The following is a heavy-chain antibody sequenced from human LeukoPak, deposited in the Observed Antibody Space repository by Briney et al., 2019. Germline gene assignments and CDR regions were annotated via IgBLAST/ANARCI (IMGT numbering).Heavy chain of an antibody. V-gene: IGHV3-23*01. D-gene: IGHD5-18*01. Sequence: GGSLRLSCATSGFTFSGYWMSWVRQAPGKGLEWVSVISGSGGTTYYADSVKGRFTISRDNSKNTLHLQMNSLRAEDTAVYYCAKDHPGYSYGPSDYWGQGTLVTVSS. CDR3: AKDHPGYSYGPSDY. CDR1: GFTFSGYW. J-gene: IGHJ4*02. CDR2: ISGSGGTT.